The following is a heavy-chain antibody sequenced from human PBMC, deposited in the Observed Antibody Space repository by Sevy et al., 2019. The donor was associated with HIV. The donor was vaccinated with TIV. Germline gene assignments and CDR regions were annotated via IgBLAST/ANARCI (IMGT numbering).Heavy chain of an antibody. Sequence: SETLAVTCTVSGGSISSGAYYWSWIRQLPGKGLEWIGYIYYSGSTYYSPSLKSRATISIDTSKNQFSLKLSSVTSAATSVHYCARGSGTPLYFQLWCQGSLVTVSS. V-gene: IGHV4-31*03. CDR2: IYYSGST. J-gene: IGHJ1*01. CDR3: ARGSGTPLYFQL. CDR1: GGSISSGAYY.